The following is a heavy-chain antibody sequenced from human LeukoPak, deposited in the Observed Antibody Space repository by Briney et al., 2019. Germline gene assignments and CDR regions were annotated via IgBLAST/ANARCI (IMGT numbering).Heavy chain of an antibody. J-gene: IGHJ4*02. CDR1: EFHFSTYV. CDR3: AKVGTVPAPFDY. V-gene: IGHV3-23*01. CDR2: LDGGVTYT. D-gene: IGHD2-2*01. Sequence: GGSLRLSCAASEFHFSTYVMTWVRQAPGKGLEWVAALDGGVTYTYYADSVKGRFTISRDNFKNTLYLQMNSLRAEDTALYYCAKVGTVPAPFDYWGQGALVTVSS.